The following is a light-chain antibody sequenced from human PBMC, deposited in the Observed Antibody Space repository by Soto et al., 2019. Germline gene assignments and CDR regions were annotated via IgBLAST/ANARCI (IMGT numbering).Light chain of an antibody. J-gene: IGKJ3*01. V-gene: IGKV1D-12*01. CDR2: GAT. CDR3: QQANSYPPLS. CDR1: QSINTW. Sequence: DIQMTQSPSSVSASLGDRVTITCRASQSINTWLAWYQQKPGKAPKLLIYGATSLQSGVPSRFSGSGSGTDFTLTITILQPEDFATYYCQQANSYPPLSFGPGTKVDIQ.